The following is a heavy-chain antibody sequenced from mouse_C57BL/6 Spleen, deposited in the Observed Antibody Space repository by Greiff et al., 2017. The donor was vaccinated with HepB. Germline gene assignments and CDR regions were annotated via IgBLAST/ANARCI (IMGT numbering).Heavy chain of an antibody. D-gene: IGHD1-1*01. CDR3: ARDIYYGEGGFAY. CDR2: INPYNGGT. Sequence: VQLQQSGPVLVKPGASVKMSCKASGYTFTDYYMNWVKQSHGKSLEWIGVINPYNGGTSYNQKFKGKATLTVDKSSSTAYMELNSLTSEDSAVYYCARDIYYGEGGFAYWGQVTLVTVSA. CDR1: GYTFTDYY. J-gene: IGHJ3*01. V-gene: IGHV1-19*01.